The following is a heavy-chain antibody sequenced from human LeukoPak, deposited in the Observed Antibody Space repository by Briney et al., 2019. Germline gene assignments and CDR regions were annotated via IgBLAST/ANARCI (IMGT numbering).Heavy chain of an antibody. CDR2: IYYGGST. V-gene: IGHV4-39*01. Sequence: SETLSLTCTVSGGSVSSSSYFWDWIPQPPGKGLEWTGTIYYGGSTYYNPSLKSRVTISADTSSNQFSLKLRSVTAADTAVYYCARTQGYCTTSSCSQYYYGMDVWGQGTTVTVSS. CDR1: GGSVSSSSYF. J-gene: IGHJ6*02. D-gene: IGHD2-2*01. CDR3: ARTQGYCTTSSCSQYYYGMDV.